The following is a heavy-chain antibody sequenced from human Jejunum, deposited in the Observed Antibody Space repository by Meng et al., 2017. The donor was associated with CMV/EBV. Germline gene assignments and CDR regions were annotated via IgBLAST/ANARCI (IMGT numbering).Heavy chain of an antibody. Sequence: KVSWYTFTDYYIHWVQQAPGKGLEWMGLVDPEDGETIYAEKSQGRVTISADTSTDTIYMELSSLRSEDTAVYFCALGLYTTSWFFDLWGRGTLVTVSS. CDR3: ALGLYTTSWFFDL. D-gene: IGHD1-14*01. V-gene: IGHV1-69-2*01. J-gene: IGHJ2*01. CDR1: WYTFTDYY. CDR2: VDPEDGET.